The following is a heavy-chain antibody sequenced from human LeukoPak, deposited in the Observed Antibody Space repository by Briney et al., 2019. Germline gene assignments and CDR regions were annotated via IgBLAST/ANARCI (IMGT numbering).Heavy chain of an antibody. CDR1: GGSFSGYY. CDR3: ARHGWHAWYFDL. J-gene: IGHJ2*01. Sequence: SETLSLTCAVYGGSFSGYYWSWIRQPPGKGLEWLGEINHSGSTNYNPSLKSRVTISIDTSKNQFSLKPSSVTAADTAVYYCARHGWHAWYFDLWGRGTLVTVSS. D-gene: IGHD6-19*01. V-gene: IGHV4-34*01. CDR2: INHSGST.